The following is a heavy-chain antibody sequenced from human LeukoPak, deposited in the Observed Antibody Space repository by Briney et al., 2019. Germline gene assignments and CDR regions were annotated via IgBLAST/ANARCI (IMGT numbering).Heavy chain of an antibody. CDR2: IYISGNT. J-gene: IGHJ4*02. CDR1: VGSISSDY. V-gene: IGHV4-59*08. Sequence: SETLSLTCTVSVGSISSDYWSWIRQPPVKGLEWIGYIYISGNTNYNPSLKSRVTISIDTSKNQFSLRLTSVTAADTAVYYCARHTFFAPFDFWGLGTLVTVSS. CDR3: ARHTFFAPFDF. D-gene: IGHD2/OR15-2a*01.